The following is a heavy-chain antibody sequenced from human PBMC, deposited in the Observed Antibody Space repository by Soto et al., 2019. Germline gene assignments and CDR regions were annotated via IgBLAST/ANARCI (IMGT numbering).Heavy chain of an antibody. CDR2: IDSSTKYT. Sequence: QVQLVESGGGLVRPGGSLRLSCEASGFTFRDYSMTWFRQAPGKGLEWLSYIDSSTKYTNYADSVKGRFTISRDNAKNSLYLQMNSLRDDDTAVYYCAREYYYTMDVWGQGTMVTVSS. V-gene: IGHV3-11*05. J-gene: IGHJ6*02. CDR1: GFTFRDYS. CDR3: AREYYYTMDV.